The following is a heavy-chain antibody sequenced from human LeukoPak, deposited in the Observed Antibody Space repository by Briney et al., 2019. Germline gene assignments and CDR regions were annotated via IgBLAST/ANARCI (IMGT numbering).Heavy chain of an antibody. CDR2: IGGEKSGSWT. CDR3: AKGQVARTLNKGSGSWARDVFDI. V-gene: IGHV3-23*01. Sequence: PGGSLRLSCAASGFTFNNYPMGWVRQAPGKGLEWLSAIGGEKSGSWTKSADSVKGRFTISRDNSENALYLQMDSLTVEDTAVYYCAKGQVARTLNKGSGSWARDVFDIWGQGTMVTVSS. J-gene: IGHJ3*02. D-gene: IGHD1-26*01. CDR1: GFTFNNYP.